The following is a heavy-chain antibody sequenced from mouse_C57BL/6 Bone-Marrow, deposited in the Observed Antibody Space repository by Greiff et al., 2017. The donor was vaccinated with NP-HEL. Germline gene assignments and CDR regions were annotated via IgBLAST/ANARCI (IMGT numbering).Heavy chain of an antibody. CDR3: AKNVYDGYYVGYWYFDV. D-gene: IGHD2-3*01. V-gene: IGHV2-5*01. CDR1: GFSLTSYG. J-gene: IGHJ1*03. CDR2: IWRGGST. Sequence: QVQLQQSGPGLVQPSQSLSITCTVSGFSLTSYGVHWVRQSPGKGLEWLGVIWRGGSTDYNAAFMSRLSITKDNSKSQVFFKMNSLQADDTAIYYCAKNVYDGYYVGYWYFDVWGTGTTVTVSS.